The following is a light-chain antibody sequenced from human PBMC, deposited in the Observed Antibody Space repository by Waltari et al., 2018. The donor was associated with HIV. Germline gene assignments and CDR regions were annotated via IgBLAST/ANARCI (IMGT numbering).Light chain of an antibody. CDR1: SSDVGGYDY. CDR3: SSYTSSTPYV. Sequence: QSALTQPASVSGSPGQSITISCTGTSSDVGGYDYVSWYQLYPGKAPKLMISEVSTRPSGVSNRFSGSKSGNTASLTISGLQAEDEADYYCSSYTSSTPYVFGTGTKVTVL. J-gene: IGLJ1*01. V-gene: IGLV2-14*01. CDR2: EVS.